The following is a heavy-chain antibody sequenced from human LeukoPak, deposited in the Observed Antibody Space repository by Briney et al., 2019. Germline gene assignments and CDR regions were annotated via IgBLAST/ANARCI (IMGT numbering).Heavy chain of an antibody. J-gene: IGHJ4*02. CDR1: GGSISSGSYY. D-gene: IGHD3-10*01. CDR3: ARDRFYYGSGEFGY. V-gene: IGHV4-61*02. Sequence: TSETQSLTCTVSGGSISSGSYYWSWIRQPAGKGLEWIGRIYTSGSTNYNPSLKSRVTISVDTSKNQFSLKLSSVTAADTAVYYCARDRFYYGSGEFGYWGQGTLVTVSS. CDR2: IYTSGST.